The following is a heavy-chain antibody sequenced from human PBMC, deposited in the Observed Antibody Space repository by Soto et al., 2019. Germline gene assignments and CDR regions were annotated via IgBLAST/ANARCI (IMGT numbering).Heavy chain of an antibody. CDR1: GFTFSSYG. CDR3: AKIPPYYDSSGYWFYYYYGMDV. Sequence: QVQLVESGGGVVQPGRSLRLSCAASGFTFSSYGMHWVRQAPGKGLEWVAVISYDGSNKYYADSVKGRFTISRDNSKNTLYLQMNSLGAEDTAVYYCAKIPPYYDSSGYWFYYYYGMDVWGQGTTVTVSS. CDR2: ISYDGSNK. D-gene: IGHD3-22*01. J-gene: IGHJ6*02. V-gene: IGHV3-30*18.